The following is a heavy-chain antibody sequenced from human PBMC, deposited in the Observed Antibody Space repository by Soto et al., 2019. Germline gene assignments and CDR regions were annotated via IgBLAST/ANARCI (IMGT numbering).Heavy chain of an antibody. Sequence: EGHRLESGGGLVQPGGSLRLSCTASGFTFSNSAMIWVRQAPGQGLEWVASISENGGSRGGTYYADSVKGRFTISRNNSKSTLYLQLDSLTGADTAVYYCASAKAVVVAALGIWGQGTMVTVSS. D-gene: IGHD2-21*01. CDR2: ISENGGSRGGT. V-gene: IGHV3-23*01. CDR3: ASAKAVVVAALGI. J-gene: IGHJ3*02. CDR1: GFTFSNSA.